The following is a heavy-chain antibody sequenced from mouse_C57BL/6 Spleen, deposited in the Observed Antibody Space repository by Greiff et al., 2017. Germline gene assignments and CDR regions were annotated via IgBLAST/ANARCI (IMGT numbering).Heavy chain of an antibody. CDR3: ARREIYYYGSGSY. D-gene: IGHD1-1*01. Sequence: VQLQQSGAELARPGASVKLSCKASGYTFTSYGISWVKQRTGQGLEWIGEINPRSGNTYYTEKFKGKATLTADKSSSTAYMELRSLTSEDSAVYFCARREIYYYGSGSYWGKGTLVTVAA. CDR2: INPRSGNT. V-gene: IGHV1-81*01. CDR1: GYTFTSYG. J-gene: IGHJ3*01.